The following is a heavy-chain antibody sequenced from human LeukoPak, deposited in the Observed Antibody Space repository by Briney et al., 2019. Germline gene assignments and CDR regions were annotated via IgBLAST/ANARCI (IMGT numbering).Heavy chain of an antibody. D-gene: IGHD3-22*01. Sequence: PSETLSLTCTVSDASISGYYWSWIRQPPGKGLEWIGSIHFSGSTNYNPSLRSRVSISVDTSKSQFSLKLSSVTAADTAVYYCVRLKYDSSGYYFDAFDIWGQGTMVTVSS. J-gene: IGHJ3*02. CDR1: DASISGYY. V-gene: IGHV4-59*08. CDR2: IHFSGST. CDR3: VRLKYDSSGYYFDAFDI.